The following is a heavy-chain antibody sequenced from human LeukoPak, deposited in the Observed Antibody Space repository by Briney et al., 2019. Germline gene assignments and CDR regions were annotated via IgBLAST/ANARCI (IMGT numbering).Heavy chain of an antibody. V-gene: IGHV3-30*04. Sequence: PRGSLRLSCAASGFTFSSYAMHWVRQAPGKGLEWVAVISYDGSNKYYADSVQGRFTISRDNSKNTLYLQMNSLRAEDTAVYYCASTVTSKDAFDIWGQGTMVTVSS. D-gene: IGHD4-17*01. J-gene: IGHJ3*02. CDR3: ASTVTSKDAFDI. CDR2: ISYDGSNK. CDR1: GFTFSSYA.